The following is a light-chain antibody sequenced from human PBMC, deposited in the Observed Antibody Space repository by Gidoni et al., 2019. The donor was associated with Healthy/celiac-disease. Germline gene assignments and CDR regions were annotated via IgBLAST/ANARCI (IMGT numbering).Light chain of an antibody. CDR1: TGAVTSGYY. J-gene: IGLJ1*01. CDR2: STS. V-gene: IGLV7-43*01. CDR3: LLYYGGARV. Sequence: QTVVTQEPSLTVSPGGTVTLTCASSTGAVTSGYYPTWFQQKPGQAPRALIDSTSNNPSWTPARFSGSLLGGKAALTLSGGQPEDEAEYYCLLYYGGARVFGTGTKVTVL.